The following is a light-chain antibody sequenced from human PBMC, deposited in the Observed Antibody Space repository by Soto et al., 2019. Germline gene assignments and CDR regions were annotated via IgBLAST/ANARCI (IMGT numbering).Light chain of an antibody. Sequence: QPVLTQPPSASGTPGQRVTISCSGSSSNIGSNSVYWYQQLPGTAPKLLIYRNDQRPSGVPDRFSGSKSGPSASLAISGLRSEDEADYYCAAWDDRLSAVVFGGGTKVTVL. J-gene: IGLJ2*01. CDR1: SSNIGSNS. CDR3: AAWDDRLSAVV. V-gene: IGLV1-47*01. CDR2: RND.